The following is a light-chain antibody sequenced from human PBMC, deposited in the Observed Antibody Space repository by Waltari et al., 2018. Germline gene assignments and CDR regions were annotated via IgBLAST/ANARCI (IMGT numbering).Light chain of an antibody. CDR2: GVN. J-gene: IGLJ2*01. V-gene: IGLV1-40*01. Sequence: QSVLTQPPSVSGAPGQRVTISCSGSGPNIGAGYDVPWYRQPPGKAPTLLIYGVNTRPPGVSDRFSGSQFDTSASLAIAGLQADDEADYYCQSYDTTLSVVFGGGTKLTVL. CDR3: QSYDTTLSVV. CDR1: GPNIGAGYD.